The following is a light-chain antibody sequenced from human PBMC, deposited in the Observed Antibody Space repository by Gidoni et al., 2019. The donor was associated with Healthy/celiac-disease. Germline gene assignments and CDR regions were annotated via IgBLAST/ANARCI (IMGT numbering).Light chain of an antibody. CDR2: DNN. CDR1: SSNIGNNY. V-gene: IGLV1-51*01. CDR3: GTWDSSLSAVV. Sequence: PGQKVTISCSGSSSNIGNNYVSWYQQLPGTAPKLLIYDNNKRPSGIPDRFSGSKSGTSATLGITGLQTGDEPDYYCGTWDSSLSAVVFGGGTKLTVL. J-gene: IGLJ2*01.